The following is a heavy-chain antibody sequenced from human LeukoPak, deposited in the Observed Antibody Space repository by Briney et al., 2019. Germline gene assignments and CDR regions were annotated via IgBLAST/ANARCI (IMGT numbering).Heavy chain of an antibody. CDR2: INPNSGGT. CDR3: ARDLGGEDYGSH. CDR1: GYTFTGYY. V-gene: IGHV1-2*02. Sequence: ASVKVSCKASGYTFTGYYMHWVRQAPGQGLEWMGWINPNSGGTNYAQKFQGRVTMTRDTSISTAYMELSRLRSDDTAVYYCARDLGGEDYGSHWGQGTLVTVSS. J-gene: IGHJ4*02. D-gene: IGHD3-16*01.